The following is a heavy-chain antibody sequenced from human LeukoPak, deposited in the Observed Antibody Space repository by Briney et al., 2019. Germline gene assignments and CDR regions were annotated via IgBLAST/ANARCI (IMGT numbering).Heavy chain of an antibody. CDR2: IKQDGSEK. CDR1: GFTFSSYW. CDR3: AKYITARYGSGSYFDY. Sequence: GGSLRLSCTASGFTFSSYWMSWVRQAPGKGLEWVANIKQDGSEKYYVDSVKGRFTISRDNAKNSLYLQMNSRRAEDTAVYYCAKYITARYGSGSYFDYWGQGTLVTVSS. J-gene: IGHJ4*02. D-gene: IGHD3-10*01. V-gene: IGHV3-7*01.